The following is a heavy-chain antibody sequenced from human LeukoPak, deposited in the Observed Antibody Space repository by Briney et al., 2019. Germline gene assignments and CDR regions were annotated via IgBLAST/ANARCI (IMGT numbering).Heavy chain of an antibody. V-gene: IGHV5-51*01. CDR3: ARVYYDSSGYYYFRY. D-gene: IGHD3-22*01. Sequence: GESPKIPFKGSGYSFTSLWIGRVRQIPGKGLGWSGIIYSCESDTRYSSSFQGQVTISADKSISTAYLQWSSLKASDTAMYYCARVYYDSSGYYYFRYWGQGTLVTVSS. CDR2: IYSCESDT. CDR1: GYSFTSLW. J-gene: IGHJ4*02.